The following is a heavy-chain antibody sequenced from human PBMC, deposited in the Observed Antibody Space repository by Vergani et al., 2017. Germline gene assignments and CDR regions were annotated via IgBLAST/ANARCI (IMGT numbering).Heavy chain of an antibody. D-gene: IGHD5-18*01. V-gene: IGHV3-30-3*01. CDR1: GFTFSSYA. CDR3: ARPLRGLWFDY. CDR2: ISYDGSNK. J-gene: IGHJ4*02. Sequence: QVQLVESGGGVVQPGRSLRLSCAASGFTFSSYAMHWVRQAPGKGLEWVAVISYDGSNKYYADSVKGRFTISRDNSKNTLYLQMNSLRDEDTAVYYFARPLRGLWFDYWGQGTLVTVSS.